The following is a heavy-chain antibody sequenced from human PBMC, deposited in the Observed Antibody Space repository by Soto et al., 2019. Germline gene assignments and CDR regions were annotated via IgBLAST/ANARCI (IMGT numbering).Heavy chain of an antibody. V-gene: IGHV3-53*01. Sequence: GGSLRLSCEAFGFTVSGKKYVAWVRQAPGKGLEWVSALYDLDGTYYADSVKGRFTTSSDSSRTTVYLQMNSLRPDDTAVYSCATWHLQEHAYDIWGQGTTVTVSS. D-gene: IGHD1-1*01. CDR1: GFTVSGKKY. CDR3: ATWHLQEHAYDI. J-gene: IGHJ3*02. CDR2: LYDLDGT.